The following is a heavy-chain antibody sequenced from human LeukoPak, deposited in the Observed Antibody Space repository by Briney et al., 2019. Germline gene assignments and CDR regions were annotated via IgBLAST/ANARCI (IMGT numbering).Heavy chain of an antibody. CDR2: ISSSSSYI. CDR3: ASGRDYGVFDY. V-gene: IGHV3-21*01. Sequence: GGSLRLSCAASGFTFSSYRMNWVRQAPGKGLEWVSSISSSSSYIYYADLVKGRFTISRDNAKNSLYLQMNSLRAEDTAVYYCASGRDYGVFDYWGQGTLVTVSS. CDR1: GFTFSSYR. J-gene: IGHJ4*02. D-gene: IGHD4-17*01.